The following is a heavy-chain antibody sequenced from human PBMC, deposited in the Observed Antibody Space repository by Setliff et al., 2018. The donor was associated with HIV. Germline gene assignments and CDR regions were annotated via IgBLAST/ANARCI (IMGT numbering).Heavy chain of an antibody. J-gene: IGHJ5*02. V-gene: IGHV3-7*03. CDR2: IKQDGSEK. D-gene: IGHD2-8*01. Sequence: GGSLRLSCAASGFVFTDFWMNWVRQAPGKGLEWVANIKQDGSEKYYIDSVKGRFTISRDNAKNSLYLQMNTLRVEDTAVYYCAALSLRTNAVYGIVSTRFDPWGQGTLVTVSS. CDR3: AALSLRTNAVYGIVSTRFDP. CDR1: GFVFTDFW.